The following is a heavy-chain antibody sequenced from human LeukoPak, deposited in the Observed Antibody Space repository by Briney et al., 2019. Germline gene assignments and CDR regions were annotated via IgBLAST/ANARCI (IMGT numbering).Heavy chain of an antibody. CDR2: ISAYNGNT. Sequence: ASVKVSCKASGGTFSSYAISWVRQAPGQGLEWMGWISAYNGNTNYAQKLQGRVTMTTDTSTSTAYMELRSLRSDDTAVYYCARPHHYYYYYMDVWGKGTTVTVSS. CDR3: ARPHHYYYYYMDV. CDR1: GGTFSSYA. V-gene: IGHV1-18*01. J-gene: IGHJ6*03.